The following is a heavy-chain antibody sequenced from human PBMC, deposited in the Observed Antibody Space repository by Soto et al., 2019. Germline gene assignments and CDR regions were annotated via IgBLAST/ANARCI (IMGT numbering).Heavy chain of an antibody. CDR2: IYYTGNT. D-gene: IGHD5-12*01. V-gene: IGHV4-61*01. J-gene: IGHJ5*02. CDR1: GGSVSSRSHF. CDR3: ARYDAESGSNKLDP. Sequence: QVQLQESGPGVVKPWDTLSVTCTVSGGSVSSRSHFWSWIRQPPGGGLQWIGYIYYTGNTNYSPSLKSRATLSVDTSRNQFSLRLTSVTAADTAIYYCARYDAESGSNKLDPWGQGTLVTVSS.